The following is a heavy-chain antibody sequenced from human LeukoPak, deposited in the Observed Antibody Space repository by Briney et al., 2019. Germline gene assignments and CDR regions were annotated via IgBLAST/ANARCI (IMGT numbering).Heavy chain of an antibody. V-gene: IGHV4-34*01. Sequence: SETLSLTCAVYGGSFSGYYWSWIRQPPGKGLEWIGEINHSGSTNYNPSLKSRVTISVDTSKNQFSLKLSSVTAADTAVYYCARVGPKYSSSWYLGVPQALDYWGQGTLVTVSS. D-gene: IGHD6-13*01. CDR3: ARVGPKYSSSWYLGVPQALDY. J-gene: IGHJ4*02. CDR1: GGSFSGYY. CDR2: INHSGST.